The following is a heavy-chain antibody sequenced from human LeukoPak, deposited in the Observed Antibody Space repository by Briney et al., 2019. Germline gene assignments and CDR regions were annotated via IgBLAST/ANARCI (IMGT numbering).Heavy chain of an antibody. V-gene: IGHV4-30-4*08. J-gene: IGHJ2*01. Sequence: NPSETLSLTCTVSGGSISSGDYYWSWIRQPPGKGLEWIGYIYYSGSTYYNPSLKSRVTISVDTSKNQFSPKLSSVTAADTAVYYCARERGGPGESYWYFDLWGRGTLVTVSS. CDR1: GGSISSGDYY. CDR3: ARERGGPGESYWYFDL. CDR2: IYYSGST. D-gene: IGHD3-10*01.